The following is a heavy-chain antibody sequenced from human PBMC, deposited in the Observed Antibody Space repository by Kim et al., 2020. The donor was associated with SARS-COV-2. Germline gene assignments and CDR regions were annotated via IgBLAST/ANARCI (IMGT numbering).Heavy chain of an antibody. V-gene: IGHV4-34*01. Sequence: SETLSLTCAVYGGSFSGYYWSWIRQPPGKGLEWIGEINHSGSTNYNPSLKSRVTISVDTSKNQFSLKLSSVTAADTAVYYCARVKGYCSSTSCYRVFDYWGQGTLVTVSS. CDR1: GGSFSGYY. D-gene: IGHD2-2*02. J-gene: IGHJ4*02. CDR2: INHSGST. CDR3: ARVKGYCSSTSCYRVFDY.